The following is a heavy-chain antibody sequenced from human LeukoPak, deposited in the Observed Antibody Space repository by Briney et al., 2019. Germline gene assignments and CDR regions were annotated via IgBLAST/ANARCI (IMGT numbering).Heavy chain of an antibody. D-gene: IGHD2-15*01. CDR1: GGSISSGGYY. J-gene: IGHJ3*02. CDR3: ARETTHGAFDI. V-gene: IGHV4-31*03. CDR2: ISYSGST. Sequence: SQTLSLTCTVSGGSISSGGYYWSWIRQHPGKGLEWIGYISYSGSTYYNPSLKSRVTISVDTSKNQFSLKLSSVTAADTAVYYCARETTHGAFDIWGQGTMVTVSS.